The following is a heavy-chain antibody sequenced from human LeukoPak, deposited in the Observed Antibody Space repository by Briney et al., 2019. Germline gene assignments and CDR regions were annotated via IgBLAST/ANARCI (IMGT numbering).Heavy chain of an antibody. J-gene: IGHJ4*02. Sequence: PGGSLRLSCAASGFTFSSYAMSWVRQAPGKGLEWVSGVSGSGGSTYYADSVKGRFTISRDNPKNTLYLQMNSLRAEDTAVYYFAKDLDIVATITGNWGQGTLVTVSS. CDR2: VSGSGGST. D-gene: IGHD5-12*01. CDR1: GFTFSSYA. CDR3: AKDLDIVATITGN. V-gene: IGHV3-23*01.